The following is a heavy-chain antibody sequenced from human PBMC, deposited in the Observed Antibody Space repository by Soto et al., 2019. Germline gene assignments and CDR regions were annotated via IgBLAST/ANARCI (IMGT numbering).Heavy chain of an antibody. D-gene: IGHD3-22*01. Sequence: GGSLRLSCAASGFAFNDYYMTWIRQAPGKGLEWVSGISSSGVTKYYADSVKGRFIISRDDAQNSLYLQMNSLRAEDTALYYCARDGFQYDDGGYYEFDYWGQGTMVTVSS. CDR1: GFAFNDYY. CDR3: ARDGFQYDDGGYYEFDY. J-gene: IGHJ4*02. CDR2: ISSSGVTK. V-gene: IGHV3-11*01.